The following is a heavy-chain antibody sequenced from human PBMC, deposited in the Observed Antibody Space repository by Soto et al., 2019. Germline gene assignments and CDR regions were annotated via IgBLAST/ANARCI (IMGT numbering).Heavy chain of an antibody. V-gene: IGHV3-30*18. J-gene: IGHJ5*02. CDR3: AKDLSLPRKKYCSSTSCLNWFDP. CDR1: GFTFSSYG. Sequence: QVQLVESGGGVVQPGRSLRLSCAASGFTFSSYGMHWVRQAPGKGLEWVAVISYDGSNKYYADSVKGRFTISRDNSKNTLYLQMNSLRAEDTAVYYCAKDLSLPRKKYCSSTSCLNWFDPWGQGTLVTVSS. CDR2: ISYDGSNK. D-gene: IGHD2-2*01.